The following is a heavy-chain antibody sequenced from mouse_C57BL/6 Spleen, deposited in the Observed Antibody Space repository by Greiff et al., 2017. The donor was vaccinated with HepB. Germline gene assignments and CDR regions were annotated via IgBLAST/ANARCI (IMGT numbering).Heavy chain of an antibody. D-gene: IGHD2-3*01. CDR2: INPNNGGT. J-gene: IGHJ2*01. Sequence: VQLQQSGPELVKPGASVKMSCKASGYTFTDYNMHWVKQSHGKSLEWIGYINPNNGGTSYNQKFKGKATLTVNKSSSTAYMELRSLTSEDSAVYYCAIERIYDGYYGYWGQGTTLTVSS. CDR3: AIERIYDGYYGY. CDR1: GYTFTDYN. V-gene: IGHV1-22*01.